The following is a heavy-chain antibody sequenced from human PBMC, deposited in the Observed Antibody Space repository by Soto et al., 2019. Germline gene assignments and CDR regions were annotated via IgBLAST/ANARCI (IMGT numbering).Heavy chain of an antibody. Sequence: GGSLRLSCAASGFTFSSYGMHWVRQAPGKGLEWVAVISYDGSNKYYADSVKGRFTISRDNYKNTLYLQMNNLRAEDTARYYCTKRATTVPTPGNYFDCWGQGTLVTVSS. CDR1: GFTFSSYG. CDR3: TKRATTVPTPGNYFDC. J-gene: IGHJ4*02. CDR2: ISYDGSNK. V-gene: IGHV3-30*18. D-gene: IGHD4-17*01.